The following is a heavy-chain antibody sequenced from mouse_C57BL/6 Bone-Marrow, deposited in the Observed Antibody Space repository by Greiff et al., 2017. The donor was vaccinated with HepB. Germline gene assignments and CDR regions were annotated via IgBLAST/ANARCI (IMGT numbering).Heavy chain of an antibody. Sequence: VQLQQSGAELARPGASVKMSCKASGYTFTSYTVHWVKQRPGQGLEWIGYINPSSGYTKYNQKFKDKATLTADKSSSTAYMQLSSLTSEDAAVYYCARLVYYDYDGFAYWGQGTLVTVSA. CDR1: GYTFTSYT. J-gene: IGHJ3*01. D-gene: IGHD2-4*01. CDR3: ARLVYYDYDGFAY. CDR2: INPSSGYT. V-gene: IGHV1-4*01.